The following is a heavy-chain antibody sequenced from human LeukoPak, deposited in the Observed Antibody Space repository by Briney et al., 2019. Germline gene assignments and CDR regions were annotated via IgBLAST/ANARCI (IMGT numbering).Heavy chain of an antibody. V-gene: IGHV3-23*01. CDR3: AKDLEATTVVIYY. D-gene: IGHD4-23*01. CDR1: GFTFSSYA. Sequence: GGSLRLSCAASGFTFSSYAMSWVRQAPGKGLEWVSAIGGSGGSTYYADSVKGRFTISRDNSKNTLYLQMNSLRAEDTAVYYCAKDLEATTVVIYYWGQGTLVTVSS. CDR2: IGGSGGST. J-gene: IGHJ4*02.